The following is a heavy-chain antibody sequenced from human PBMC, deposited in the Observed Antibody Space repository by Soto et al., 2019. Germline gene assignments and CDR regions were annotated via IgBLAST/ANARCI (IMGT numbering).Heavy chain of an antibody. D-gene: IGHD6-19*01. Sequence: EVQLVESGGGLVQPGRSLRLSCAASGFTVDDYAMHWVRQPPGKGMEWVSGISWNSGSIGYADSVNGPFTISRDNAKHSLYLEMNSLRVEDTALYYCAKDKGCIALAFNAFDIWGQVTMVTVSS. J-gene: IGHJ3*02. CDR3: AKDKGCIALAFNAFDI. CDR1: GFTVDDYA. CDR2: ISWNSGSI. V-gene: IGHV3-9*01.